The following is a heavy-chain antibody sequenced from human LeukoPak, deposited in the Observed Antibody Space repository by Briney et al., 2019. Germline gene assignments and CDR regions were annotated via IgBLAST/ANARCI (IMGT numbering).Heavy chain of an antibody. V-gene: IGHV3-48*03. CDR2: ISSSGMTI. J-gene: IGHJ4*02. CDR1: GFTFSSYE. D-gene: IGHD6-13*01. CDR3: AKGPRQQLVTRFDN. Sequence: GGSLRLSCAASGFTFSSYEMDWVRQAPGKGLEWVSYISSSGMTIHYADSVRGRFTMSRDNSKNTLYLQMSSLRADDTAVYYCAKGPRQQLVTRFDNWGQGTLVTVSA.